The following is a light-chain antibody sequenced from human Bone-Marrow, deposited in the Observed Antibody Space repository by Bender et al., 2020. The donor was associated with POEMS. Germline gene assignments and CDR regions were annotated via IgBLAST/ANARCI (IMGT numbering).Light chain of an antibody. CDR3: QVWASGSVI. V-gene: IGLV3-21*02. CDR1: NIGSKS. Sequence: SYVLTQPPSVSVAPGQTARITCGGNNIGSKSVHWYQQRPGQAPVLVVCDDCDRPSGIPERFSGSNSGNTATLTISRVEAGDEADYYCQVWASGSVIFGGGTNLTVL. CDR2: DDC. J-gene: IGLJ2*01.